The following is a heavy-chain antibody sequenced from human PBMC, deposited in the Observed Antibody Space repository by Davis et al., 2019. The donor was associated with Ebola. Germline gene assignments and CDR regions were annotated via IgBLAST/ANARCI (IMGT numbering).Heavy chain of an antibody. CDR1: GFTFSTYS. CDR3: ARAYRKDYDIMTGYSRSVFDI. J-gene: IGHJ3*02. D-gene: IGHD3-9*01. Sequence: GESLKISCAASGFTFSTYSMSWVRQAPGKGLEWVSSISSDSDYIYHADLVKGRFTISRDNAKNSVFLQMNSLRVEDTAVYYCARAYRKDYDIMTGYSRSVFDIWGQGTVVTVSS. CDR2: ISSDSDYI. V-gene: IGHV3-21*01.